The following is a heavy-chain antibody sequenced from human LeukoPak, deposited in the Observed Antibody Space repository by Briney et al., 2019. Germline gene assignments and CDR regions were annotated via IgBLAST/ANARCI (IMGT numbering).Heavy chain of an antibody. Sequence: GGSLRLSCAASGFTFSSYAMSWVRQAPGKGLEWVSVIYSGGSTYYADSVKGRFTISRDNSKNTLYLQINSLRAEDTAVYYCARDMRRGYYDCWGQGTLVTVSS. J-gene: IGHJ4*02. D-gene: IGHD3-22*01. CDR3: ARDMRRGYYDC. CDR2: IYSGGST. CDR1: GFTFSSYA. V-gene: IGHV3-66*02.